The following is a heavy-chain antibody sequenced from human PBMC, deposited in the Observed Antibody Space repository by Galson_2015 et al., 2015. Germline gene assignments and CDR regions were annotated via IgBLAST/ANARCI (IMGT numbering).Heavy chain of an antibody. Sequence: SLRLSCAASGFTFSSYALSWVRQAPGRGLEWVSTIGSGDNTYYADSVKGRFTISRDNSKNTLYLQMNSLRAEDTAVYHCAKDVTGSVFLFYYWGQGTLVTVSS. V-gene: IGHV3-23*01. CDR3: AKDVTGSVFLFYY. J-gene: IGHJ4*02. CDR1: GFTFSSYA. D-gene: IGHD3-10*01. CDR2: IGSGDNT.